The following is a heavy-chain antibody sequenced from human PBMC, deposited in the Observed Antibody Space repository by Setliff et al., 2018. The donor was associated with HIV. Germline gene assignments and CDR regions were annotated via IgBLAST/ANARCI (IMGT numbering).Heavy chain of an antibody. J-gene: IGHJ6*02. CDR2: IVGGASST. D-gene: IGHD3-16*01. CDR3: TWNASPVYGLDV. V-gene: IGHV3-23*01. CDR1: GFTFINYA. Sequence: GGSLRLSCVASGFTFINYAMSWVRQAPGKGLEWVSAIVGGASSTVYADSVKGRFTISRDNSKNTLYLQMNSLRPEDTAIYYNTWNASPVYGLDVWGQGTTVTVSS.